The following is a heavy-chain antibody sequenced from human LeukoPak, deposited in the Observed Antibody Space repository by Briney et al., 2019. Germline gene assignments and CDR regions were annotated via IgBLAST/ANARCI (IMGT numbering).Heavy chain of an antibody. D-gene: IGHD2-2*01. CDR1: GFTFSSYG. Sequence: GGSLRLSCAASGFTFSSYGMRWVRQAQGKGLEWVAFIRYDGSNKYYADSVKGRFTISRDNSKNTLYLQMNSLRAEDTAVYYCAKDRYVRYCSSTSCYHQNYFDYWGQGTLVTVSS. J-gene: IGHJ4*02. V-gene: IGHV3-30*02. CDR3: AKDRYVRYCSSTSCYHQNYFDY. CDR2: IRYDGSNK.